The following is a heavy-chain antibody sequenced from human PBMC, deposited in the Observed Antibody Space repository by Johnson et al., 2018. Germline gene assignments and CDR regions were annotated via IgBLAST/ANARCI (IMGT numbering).Heavy chain of an antibody. D-gene: IGHD1-26*01. CDR3: ARPSSSYYYYYMDV. Sequence: VQLVQSGGGLVKPGGSLRLSCAASGFTVSANYMSWVRQAPGKGLQWVSVIYSAGHTYYADSVKGRFTISRDNSKTTLYLQMNSLRAEDTAVYYCARPSSSYYYYYMDVWGKGTTVTVSS. V-gene: IGHV3-66*04. J-gene: IGHJ6*03. CDR1: GFTVSANY. CDR2: IYSAGHT.